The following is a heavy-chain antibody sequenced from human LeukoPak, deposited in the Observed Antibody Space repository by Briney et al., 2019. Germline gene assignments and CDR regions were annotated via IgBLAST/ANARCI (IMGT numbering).Heavy chain of an antibody. Sequence: GESLKISCKGSGYNFTNYWIAWVRQMPGKGLEWMGIIHPGDSETRYSPSFQGRVTISCDKSISTAYVQWSSLEASDTAVYYCARHGGGNGEYFFDYWGHGTLVTVSS. CDR2: IHPGDSET. D-gene: IGHD4-23*01. CDR1: GYNFTNYW. J-gene: IGHJ4*01. CDR3: ARHGGGNGEYFFDY. V-gene: IGHV5-51*01.